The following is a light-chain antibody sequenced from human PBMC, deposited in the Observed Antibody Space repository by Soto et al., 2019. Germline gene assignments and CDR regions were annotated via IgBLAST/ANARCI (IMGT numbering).Light chain of an antibody. V-gene: IGKV1-39*01. Sequence: DIELTQSPSSLSASVGDRVTISCRASETVISYLEWYQQKPGQAPRLLIYAASSLPSGVPSRFSGSGSETDFTLTISSLQSEDFAAYYCQPCYSSPCTFGQGTKVEIK. CDR3: QPCYSSPCT. CDR1: ETVISY. CDR2: AAS. J-gene: IGKJ1*01.